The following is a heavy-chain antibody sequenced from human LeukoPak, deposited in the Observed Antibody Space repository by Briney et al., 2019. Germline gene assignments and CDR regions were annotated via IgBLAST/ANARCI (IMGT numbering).Heavy chain of an antibody. CDR3: ARTRYCSTTSCYADT. Sequence: SETLSLTCTVSGGSISPYYWSWIRQPPGKGLEWIGYVYYSGRTSYSPSLKSRITISLGTSEDRFSLELTSVTAADTAVYYCARTRYCSTTSCYADTWGQGTMVTVSS. CDR1: GGSISPYY. D-gene: IGHD2-2*01. V-gene: IGHV4-59*01. CDR2: VYYSGRT. J-gene: IGHJ3*01.